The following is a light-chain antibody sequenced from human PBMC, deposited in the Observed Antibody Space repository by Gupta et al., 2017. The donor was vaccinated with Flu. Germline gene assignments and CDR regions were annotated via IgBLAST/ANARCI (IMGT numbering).Light chain of an antibody. Sequence: QSALTQPASVSGSPGQSITISCTGTISDVGGYKYVSWYQQYPGKAPKLMIYDVSDRPSGVSDRFSGSKSGNTASLTISGLQAEDEANYYCSSYTTRSTRVVFGGGTNLTGL. CDR2: DVS. CDR1: ISDVGGYKY. V-gene: IGLV2-14*03. J-gene: IGLJ2*01. CDR3: SSYTTRSTRVV.